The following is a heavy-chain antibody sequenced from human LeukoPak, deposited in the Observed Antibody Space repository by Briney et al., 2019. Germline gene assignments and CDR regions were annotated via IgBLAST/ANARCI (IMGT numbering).Heavy chain of an antibody. CDR1: GVSTNTYYY. CDR2: IYHSGST. J-gene: IGHJ4*02. CDR3: ARYYYDSSGYYPVFDY. D-gene: IGHD3-22*01. V-gene: IGHV4-30-2*01. Sequence: SETLSLTCTVSGVSTNTYYYWSWIRQPPGKGLEWIGYIYHSGSTYYNPSLKSRVTISVDRSKNQFSLKLSSVTAADTAVYYCARYYYDSSGYYPVFDYWGQGTLVTVSS.